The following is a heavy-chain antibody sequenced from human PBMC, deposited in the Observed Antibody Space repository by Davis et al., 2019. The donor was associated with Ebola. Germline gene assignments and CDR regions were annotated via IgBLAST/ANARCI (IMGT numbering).Heavy chain of an antibody. Sequence: PGGSLRLSCAASGFAFSNSWMHWVRHAPGKGLVWVSRINTDGSTISYADSVKGRFTISRDNAKNTLYLQMNSLGAEDTALYYCASGISQGYWGQGTLVTVSS. CDR2: INTDGSTI. CDR3: ASGISQGY. V-gene: IGHV3-74*01. D-gene: IGHD1-14*01. J-gene: IGHJ4*02. CDR1: GFAFSNSW.